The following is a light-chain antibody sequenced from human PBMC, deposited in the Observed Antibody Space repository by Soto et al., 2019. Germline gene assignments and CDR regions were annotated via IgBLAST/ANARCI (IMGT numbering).Light chain of an antibody. Sequence: QSALTQPAYVSGSPGQSITISCTGTSSDVGAYKYVSWYQQHPGQAPTLMIYEVSNRPSGVSNRSSGAKSGNTASLTISGLQAEDEADYYCSSHTSSSTVYVFGTGTKVTVL. V-gene: IGLV2-14*01. CDR1: SSDVGAYKY. J-gene: IGLJ1*01. CDR2: EVS. CDR3: SSHTSSSTVYV.